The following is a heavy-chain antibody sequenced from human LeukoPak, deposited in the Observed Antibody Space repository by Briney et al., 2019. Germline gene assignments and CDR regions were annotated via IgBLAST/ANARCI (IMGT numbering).Heavy chain of an antibody. CDR1: GFTFSSSW. D-gene: IGHD3-10*01. J-gene: IGHJ4*02. CDR2: MNGDGSST. Sequence: GGSLRLSCAASGFTFSSSWMHWVCQAPGKGLVWVSRMNGDGSSTNYADSVKGRFTISRDNAKNTVYLQMNSLRVEDTAVYYCASPRSGGYFDYWGQGTLVTVSS. V-gene: IGHV3-74*01. CDR3: ASPRSGGYFDY.